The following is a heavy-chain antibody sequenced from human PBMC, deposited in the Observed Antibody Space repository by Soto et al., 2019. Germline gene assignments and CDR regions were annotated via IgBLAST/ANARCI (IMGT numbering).Heavy chain of an antibody. CDR2: INAGNGNT. CDR3: ARGRGGYCSGGSCWSFDP. Sequence: ASVKVSCKASGYTFTSYAIHWVRQAPGQRLEWMGWINAGNGNTKYSQKFQGRVTITRDTSASTAYMELSSLRSEDTAVYYCARGRGGYCSGGSCWSFDPWGQGTLVTVSS. V-gene: IGHV1-3*01. CDR1: GYTFTSYA. J-gene: IGHJ5*02. D-gene: IGHD2-15*01.